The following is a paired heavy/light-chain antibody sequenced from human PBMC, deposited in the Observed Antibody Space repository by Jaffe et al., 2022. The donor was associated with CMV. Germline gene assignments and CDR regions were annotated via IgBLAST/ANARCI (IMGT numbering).Heavy chain of an antibody. CDR1: GYTFTSYY. CDR3: ARALLSWFGDHGVHYYGMDV. D-gene: IGHD3-10*01. J-gene: IGHJ6*02. Sequence: QVQLVQSGAEVKKPGASVKVSCKASGYTFTSYYMHWVRQAPGQGLEWMGIINPSGGSTSYAQKFQGRVTMTRDTSTSTVYMELSSLRSEDTAVYYCARALLSWFGDHGVHYYGMDVWGQGTTVTVSS. V-gene: IGHV1-46*01. CDR2: INPSGGST.
Light chain of an antibody. CDR3: NSRDSSGNPSVV. CDR1: SLRSYY. J-gene: IGLJ2*01. Sequence: SSELTQDPAVSVALGQTVRITCQGDSLRSYYASWYQQKPGQAPVLVIYGKNNRPSGIPDRFSGSSSGNTASLTITGAQAEDEADYYCNSRDSSGNPSVVFGGGTKLTVL. CDR2: GKN. V-gene: IGLV3-19*01.